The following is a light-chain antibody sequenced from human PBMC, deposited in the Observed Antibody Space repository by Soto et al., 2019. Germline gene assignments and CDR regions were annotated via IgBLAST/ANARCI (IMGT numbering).Light chain of an antibody. V-gene: IGLV2-14*01. CDR1: SSDVGDYKY. Sequence: QSVLTQPASVSVSPGQSITISCTGTSSDVGDYKYVSWYQQHPGEAPKLMMYEVSHRPSGISSRFSGSKSGNTASLTISGLQAEDEAQYYCCAFTNTFTLVFGGGTK. J-gene: IGLJ2*01. CDR2: EVS. CDR3: CAFTNTFTLV.